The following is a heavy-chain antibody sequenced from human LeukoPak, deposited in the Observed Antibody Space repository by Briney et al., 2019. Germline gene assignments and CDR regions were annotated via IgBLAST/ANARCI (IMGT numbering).Heavy chain of an antibody. Sequence: PWGSLRLSCAASGFIFSTYAMSWVRQGPGKGLELGSAISGNGGRTYYEDSVKGLFIISRENSKNTLYLQMNSLRAEDTAVYYCAKSNDFWSGYYYYYYGMDVWGQGTTVTVSS. V-gene: IGHV3-23*01. CDR1: GFIFSTYA. CDR2: ISGNGGRT. CDR3: AKSNDFWSGYYYYYYGMDV. D-gene: IGHD3-3*01. J-gene: IGHJ6*02.